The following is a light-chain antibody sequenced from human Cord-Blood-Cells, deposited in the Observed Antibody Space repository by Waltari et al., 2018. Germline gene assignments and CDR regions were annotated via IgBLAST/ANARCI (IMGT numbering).Light chain of an antibody. J-gene: IGLJ3*02. CDR2: SNN. CDR1: RSNIGSNT. CDR3: AAWDDSLNGPV. V-gene: IGLV1-44*01. Sequence: QSVLTQPPSASGTPGQRVTSSCSGSRSNIGSNTVNWYQQLPGTAPKLLIYSNNQRPSGVPDRFSGSKSGTSASLAISGLQSEDEADYYCAAWDDSLNGPVFGGGTKLTVL.